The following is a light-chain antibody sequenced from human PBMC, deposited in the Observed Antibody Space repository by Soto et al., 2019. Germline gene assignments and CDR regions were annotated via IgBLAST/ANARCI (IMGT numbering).Light chain of an antibody. J-gene: IGKJ5*01. V-gene: IGKV3-20*01. CDR3: QQYGSSPIT. Sequence: EIVMTQSPATLSVSPGGRATLSCRASQSISDTLAWYQQKPGQAPRLLIYSASRRATGFPARFSGSGSATDFTLTISRLEPEDFALYYCQQYGSSPITFGQGRRLEIK. CDR2: SAS. CDR1: QSISDT.